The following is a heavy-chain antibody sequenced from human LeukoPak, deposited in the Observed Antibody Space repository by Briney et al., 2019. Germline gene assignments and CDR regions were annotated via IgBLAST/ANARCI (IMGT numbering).Heavy chain of an antibody. CDR2: ISDDGSNK. V-gene: IGHV3-30*03. CDR3: ARVPSDY. CDR1: GFTFSNYA. Sequence: PGRSLRLSCAASGFTFSNYAMHWVRQAPGKGLEWVAVISDDGSNKYYGDSVKGRFTISRDNSKNTVYLQMNSLRAEDTAVYYCARVPSDYWGQGTLVTVSS. J-gene: IGHJ4*02.